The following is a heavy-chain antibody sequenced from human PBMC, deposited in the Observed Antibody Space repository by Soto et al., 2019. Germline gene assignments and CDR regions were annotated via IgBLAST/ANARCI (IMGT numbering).Heavy chain of an antibody. J-gene: IGHJ4*02. Sequence: QITLKESGPPLVKPTQTLTLTCTFSGFSLSTRGVGVGWIRQPPGKALEWLAVIYWDDDTRYSPSLQSRLTXXKXASKNQVVLTMTNMDPVDTATYYCARKNYGDYPTDYWGQGTLVTVSS. CDR1: GFSLSTRGVG. CDR2: IYWDDDT. D-gene: IGHD4-17*01. CDR3: ARKNYGDYPTDY. V-gene: IGHV2-5*02.